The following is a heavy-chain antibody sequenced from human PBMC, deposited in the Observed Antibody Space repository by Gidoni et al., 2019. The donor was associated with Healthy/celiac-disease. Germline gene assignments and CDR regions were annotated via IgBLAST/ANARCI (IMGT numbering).Heavy chain of an antibody. CDR1: GYSISSGYY. Sequence: QVQLQESGPGLVKPSETLSLTCAVSGYSISSGYYWGWIRQPPGKGLEWIGSIYHSGSTYYNPSLKSRVTISLDTSKNQFSLKLSSVTAADTAVYYCARVARRSWYFDLWGRGTLVTVSS. CDR2: IYHSGST. CDR3: ARVARRSWYFDL. D-gene: IGHD2-15*01. J-gene: IGHJ2*01. V-gene: IGHV4-38-2*01.